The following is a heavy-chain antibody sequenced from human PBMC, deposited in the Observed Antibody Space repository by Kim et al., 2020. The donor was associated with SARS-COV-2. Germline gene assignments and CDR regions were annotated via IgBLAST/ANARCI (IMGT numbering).Heavy chain of an antibody. Sequence: ASVKVSCKASGYTFTSYAMNWVRQAPGQGLEWMGWINTNTGNPTYAQGFTGRFVFSLDTSVSTAYLQISSLKAEDTAVYYCAREGGDQYYYYYYGMDVWGQGTTVTVSS. D-gene: IGHD1-26*01. CDR3: AREGGDQYYYYYYGMDV. V-gene: IGHV7-4-1*02. J-gene: IGHJ6*02. CDR1: GYTFTSYA. CDR2: INTNTGNP.